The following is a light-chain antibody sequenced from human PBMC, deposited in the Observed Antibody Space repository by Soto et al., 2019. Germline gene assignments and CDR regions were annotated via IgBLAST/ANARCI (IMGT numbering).Light chain of an antibody. J-gene: IGKJ2*01. CDR1: QSISSW. V-gene: IGKV1-5*01. CDR3: QQYATSSPT. CDR2: GAS. Sequence: DIQMTQSPSTLSASVGDRVTITCRASQSISSWLAWYQQRPREAPKLLIYGASSLESGVPSRFSGSGSGTEFTPTISSLQPTDVATYYCQQYATSSPTVGQGTKLEIK.